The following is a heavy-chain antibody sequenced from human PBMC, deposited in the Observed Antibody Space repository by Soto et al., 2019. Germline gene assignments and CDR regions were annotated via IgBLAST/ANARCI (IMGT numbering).Heavy chain of an antibody. J-gene: IGHJ4*01. Sequence: GGSLRLSCAASGFTFNSYTMAWVRQAPGKGLEWVSSISSSGSSPSYADSVQGRFIIYRDNSRTTLSLQMNSLRAEDTATYYCAKARCTGNSCYVPDYWGHGSLVTVSS. CDR1: GFTFNSYT. CDR2: ISSSGSSP. V-gene: IGHV3-23*05. D-gene: IGHD2-8*02. CDR3: AKARCTGNSCYVPDY.